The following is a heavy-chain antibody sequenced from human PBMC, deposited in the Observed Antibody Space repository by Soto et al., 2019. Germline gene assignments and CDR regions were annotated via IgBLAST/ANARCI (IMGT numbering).Heavy chain of an antibody. V-gene: IGHV1-3*01. Sequence: GASVKVSCKASGYTFTSYAMHWVRQAPGQRLEWMGWINAGNGNTKYSQKFQGRVTITRDTSASTAYMELSSLRSEDTAVYYCARPLFPGTAIVPSDYWGQGTLVTVSS. J-gene: IGHJ4*02. D-gene: IGHD5-18*01. CDR1: GYTFTSYA. CDR3: ARPLFPGTAIVPSDY. CDR2: INAGNGNT.